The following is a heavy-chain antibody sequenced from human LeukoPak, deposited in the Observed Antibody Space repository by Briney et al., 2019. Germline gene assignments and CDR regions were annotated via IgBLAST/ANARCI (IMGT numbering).Heavy chain of an antibody. CDR3: ARVDCSSTSCYLGY. V-gene: IGHV3-33*08. J-gene: IGHJ4*02. Sequence: GRSLRLSCAASGFTFSTYGMHWVRQAPGKGLEWVAVIWYGGSNTYYADSVKGRFTISRDNSKNTLYLQMNSLRAEDTAVYYCARVDCSSTSCYLGYWGQGTLVTVSS. D-gene: IGHD2-2*01. CDR1: GFTFSTYG. CDR2: IWYGGSNT.